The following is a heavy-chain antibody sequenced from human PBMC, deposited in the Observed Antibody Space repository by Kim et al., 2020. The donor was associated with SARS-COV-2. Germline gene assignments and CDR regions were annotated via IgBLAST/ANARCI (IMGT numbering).Heavy chain of an antibody. CDR2: IFHLGGT. D-gene: IGHD3-22*01. CDR1: GDSISSNNW. J-gene: IGHJ5*02. Sequence: SETLSLTCTVSGDSISSNNWWTWFRQPPGKGLEWIGYIFHLGGTRYNSSLRSRVTISMDKSKKQFSLNLRSVTAADTAVYYCARDSGTSITTEGNGASYFDPWGQGILVTVAS. CDR3: ARDSGTSITTEGNGASYFDP. V-gene: IGHV4-4*02.